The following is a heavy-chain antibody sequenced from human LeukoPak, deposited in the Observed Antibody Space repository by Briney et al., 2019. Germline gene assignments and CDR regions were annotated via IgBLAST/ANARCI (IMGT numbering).Heavy chain of an antibody. J-gene: IGHJ4*02. V-gene: IGHV3-30-3*01. D-gene: IGHD3-22*01. Sequence: PGGSLRLSCAASGFTFSSYAMSWVRQAPGKGLEWVAVISYDGSNKYYADSVKGRFTISRDNSKNTLYLQMNSLRAEDTALYYCASHDSSGYYRLVDYWGQGTLVTVSS. CDR2: ISYDGSNK. CDR3: ASHDSSGYYRLVDY. CDR1: GFTFSSYA.